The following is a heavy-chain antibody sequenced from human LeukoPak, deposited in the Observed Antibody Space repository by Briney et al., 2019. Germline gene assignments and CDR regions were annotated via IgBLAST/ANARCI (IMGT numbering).Heavy chain of an antibody. D-gene: IGHD4-17*01. J-gene: IGHJ6*02. V-gene: IGHV4-39*07. CDR2: VYYSGSS. CDR1: GGSISSSSYY. CDR3: VRDRNDYGDGGSYYYYGLDV. Sequence: SETLSLTCTVSGGSISSSSYYWGWIRQPPGKGLEWIGNVYYSGSSYYNPSLKSRVTISVDTSKNQFSLNLNSVTAADTAVYFCVRDRNDYGDGGSYYYYGLDVWGQGTTVIVSS.